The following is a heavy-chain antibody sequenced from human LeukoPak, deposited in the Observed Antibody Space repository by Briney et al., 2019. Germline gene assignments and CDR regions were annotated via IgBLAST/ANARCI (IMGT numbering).Heavy chain of an antibody. Sequence: GGSLRLSCAASGFTFSSYAMPWVRQAPGKGLEWVAVISYDGSNKYYADSVKGRFTISRDNSKNTLYLQMNSLRAEDTAVYYCARGAYGDYVGYYYYGMDVWGQGTTVTVSS. CDR1: GFTFSSYA. D-gene: IGHD4-17*01. CDR3: ARGAYGDYVGYYYYGMDV. J-gene: IGHJ6*02. V-gene: IGHV3-30-3*01. CDR2: ISYDGSNK.